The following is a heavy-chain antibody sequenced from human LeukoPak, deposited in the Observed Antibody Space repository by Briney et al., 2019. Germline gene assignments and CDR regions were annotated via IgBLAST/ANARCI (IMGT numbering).Heavy chain of an antibody. J-gene: IGHJ4*02. Sequence: ASVKVSCKASGYRFTNYGISCVRQAPGQGLEWMGWINTYNGNTNYAQKLQGRVTMTTDTSTSTAYMALRSLRSDDTAVYYCARALSPLWVGPFDYWGQGTLVTVSS. CDR2: INTYNGNT. V-gene: IGHV1-18*01. CDR1: GYRFTNYG. D-gene: IGHD3-10*01. CDR3: ARALSPLWVGPFDY.